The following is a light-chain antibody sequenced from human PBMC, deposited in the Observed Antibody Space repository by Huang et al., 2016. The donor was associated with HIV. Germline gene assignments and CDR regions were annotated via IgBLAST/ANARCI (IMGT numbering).Light chain of an antibody. CDR2: GAS. CDR1: QRVSSN. J-gene: IGKJ3*01. Sequence: EIVMTQSPATLSVSPGERATLSCRASQRVSSNLAWYQLNPGQAPMLLIYGASTRATGIPARFSGSGSGTEFTLTISSLQSEDFAVYYCQQYNNWPKVFTFGPGTKVDIK. V-gene: IGKV3-15*01. CDR3: QQYNNWPKVFT.